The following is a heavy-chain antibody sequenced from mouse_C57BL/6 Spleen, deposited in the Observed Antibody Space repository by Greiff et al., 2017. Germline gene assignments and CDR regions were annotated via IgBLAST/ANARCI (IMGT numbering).Heavy chain of an antibody. Sequence: VKLQESGAELVRPGTSVKVSCKASGYAFTNYLIEWVKQRPGQGLEWIGVINPGSGGTNYNEKFKGKATLTADKSSSTAYMQLSSLTSEDSAVYFCARSWIYYYGSSYDYWGQGTTLTVSS. J-gene: IGHJ2*01. D-gene: IGHD1-1*01. V-gene: IGHV1-54*01. CDR3: ARSWIYYYGSSYDY. CDR2: INPGSGGT. CDR1: GYAFTNYL.